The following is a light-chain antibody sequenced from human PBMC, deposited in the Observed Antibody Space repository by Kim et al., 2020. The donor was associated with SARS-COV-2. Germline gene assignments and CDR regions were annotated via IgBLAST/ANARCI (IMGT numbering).Light chain of an antibody. CDR1: QGISSY. V-gene: IGKV1-9*01. CDR3: QQLNSYPWT. J-gene: IGKJ1*01. CDR2: AAS. Sequence: ASVGDRVTITCRASQGISSYLAWYQQKPGKAPKLLIYAASTMQSGVPSRFSGSGSGTDFTLTISSLQPEDFATYYCQQLNSYPWTFGQGTKVDIK.